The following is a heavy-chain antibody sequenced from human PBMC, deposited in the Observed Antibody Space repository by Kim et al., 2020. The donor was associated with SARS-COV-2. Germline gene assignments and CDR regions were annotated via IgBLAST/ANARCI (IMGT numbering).Heavy chain of an antibody. D-gene: IGHD3-3*01. J-gene: IGHJ4*02. V-gene: IGHV1-3*01. CDR2: INAGTANT. CDR1: GYSFTTYA. CDR3: ARGGVHLQFLGWLLGYFDV. Sequence: ASVKVSCKTSGYSFTTYALHWVRQAPGQRLEWMGWINAGTANTKYSQKFQGRVTITRDTSASTAYMELSSLRSEDTAVYYCARGGVHLQFLGWLLGYFDVWGPGAMVTVSS.